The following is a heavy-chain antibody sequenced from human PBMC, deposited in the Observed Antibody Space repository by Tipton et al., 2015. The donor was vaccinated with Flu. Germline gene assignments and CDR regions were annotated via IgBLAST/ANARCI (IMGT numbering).Heavy chain of an antibody. CDR3: ARGGRYGSGSRHYFDY. CDR2: INHSGST. V-gene: IGHV4-34*01. CDR1: GGSFSGYY. J-gene: IGHJ4*02. Sequence: TLSLTCAVYGGSFSGYYWSWIRQPPGKGLEWIGEINHSGSTNYNPSLKSRVTISVDTSKNQFSLKLSSVTAADTAVYYCARGGRYGSGSRHYFDYWGQGTLVTVSS. D-gene: IGHD3-10*01.